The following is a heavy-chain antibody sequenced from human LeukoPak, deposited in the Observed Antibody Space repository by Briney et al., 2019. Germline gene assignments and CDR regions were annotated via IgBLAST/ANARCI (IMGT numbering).Heavy chain of an antibody. Sequence: ASVKVSCKASGYTFTSYAMHWVRQAPGQRLEWMGWINAGNGNTKYSQKFQGRVTITRDTSASTAYMELSSLRSEDTAVYYCARDGAERSSGWYEGAVRSRVREYYYGMDVWGQGTTVTVSS. CDR3: ARDGAERSSGWYEGAVRSRVREYYYGMDV. D-gene: IGHD6-19*01. V-gene: IGHV1-3*01. J-gene: IGHJ6*02. CDR1: GYTFTSYA. CDR2: INAGNGNT.